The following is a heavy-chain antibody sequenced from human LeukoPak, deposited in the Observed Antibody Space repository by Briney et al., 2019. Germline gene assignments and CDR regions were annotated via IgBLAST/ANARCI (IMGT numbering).Heavy chain of an antibody. CDR3: ARDFSISIFGVVIDPDAFDI. V-gene: IGHV3-48*01. CDR2: ISSSSSTI. CDR1: GFTFSSYS. Sequence: GGSLRLSCAASGFTFSSYSMNWVRQAPGKGLEWVSSISSSSSTIYYADSVKGRFTISRDNAKNSLYLQMNSLRAEDTAVYYCARDFSISIFGVVIDPDAFDIWGQGTMVTVSS. D-gene: IGHD3-3*01. J-gene: IGHJ3*02.